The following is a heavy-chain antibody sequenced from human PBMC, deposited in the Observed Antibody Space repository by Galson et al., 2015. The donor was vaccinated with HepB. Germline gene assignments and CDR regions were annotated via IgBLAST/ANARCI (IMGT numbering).Heavy chain of an antibody. D-gene: IGHD6-19*01. CDR2: ISSSSSYI. CDR1: GFTFSSYS. V-gene: IGHV3-21*01. Sequence: SLRLSCAASGFTFSSYSMNWVRQAPGKGLEWVSSISSSSSYIYYADSVKGRFTISRDNAKNSLYLQMNSLRAEDTAVYYCARDRPPVKQWLPTTGLYYYYYGMDVWGQGTTVTVSS. J-gene: IGHJ6*02. CDR3: ARDRPPVKQWLPTTGLYYYYYGMDV.